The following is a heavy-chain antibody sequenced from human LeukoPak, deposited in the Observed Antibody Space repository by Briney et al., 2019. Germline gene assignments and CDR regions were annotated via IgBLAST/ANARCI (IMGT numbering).Heavy chain of an antibody. CDR2: ISGSSSYI. Sequence: PGGSLRLSCAASGFTFSSYSMNWIRQAPGKGLEWVSSISGSSSYIYYADSVKGRFTISRDNAKKSLYLQMNSLRAEDTAVYYCAELGITMIGGVWGKETTVTISS. CDR3: AELGITMIGGV. J-gene: IGHJ6*04. D-gene: IGHD3-10*02. V-gene: IGHV3-21*01. CDR1: GFTFSSYS.